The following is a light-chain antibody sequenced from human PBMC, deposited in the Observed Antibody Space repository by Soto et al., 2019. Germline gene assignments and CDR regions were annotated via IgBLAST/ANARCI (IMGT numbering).Light chain of an antibody. CDR3: QQRSNWPHT. CDR2: DAS. V-gene: IGKV3-11*01. CDR1: QSVSSY. J-gene: IGKJ4*01. Sequence: EIVWTQSPATLSLCPGERATLSGRASQSVSSYLAWYQQKPGQAPRLLIYDASNRATGIPARFSGSGSGTDFTLTISRLEPEDFAVYYCQQRSNWPHTFGGGTKVEIK.